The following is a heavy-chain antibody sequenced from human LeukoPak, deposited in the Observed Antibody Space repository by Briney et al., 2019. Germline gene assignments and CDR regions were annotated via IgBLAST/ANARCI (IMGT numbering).Heavy chain of an antibody. J-gene: IGHJ4*02. CDR3: ARAWLQLKYYFDY. V-gene: IGHV3-23*01. D-gene: IGHD5-24*01. CDR2: ISGSGGST. CDR1: GLTFSSYA. Sequence: GGSLRLSCAASGLTFSSYAMSWVRQAPGKGLEWVSAISGSGGSTYYADSVKGRFTISRDNSKNTLYLQMHSLRAEDTAVYYCARAWLQLKYYFDYWGQGTLVTVSS.